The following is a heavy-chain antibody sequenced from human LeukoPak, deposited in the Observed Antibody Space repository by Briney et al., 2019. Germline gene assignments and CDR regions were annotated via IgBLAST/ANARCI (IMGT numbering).Heavy chain of an antibody. CDR3: AREAYYDILTGYYQGWFDP. J-gene: IGHJ5*02. CDR2: INHSGST. V-gene: IGHV4-34*01. Sequence: SETLSLTCAVYGGSFSGYYWSWIRQPPGKGLEWIGEINHSGSTNYNPSLKSRVTISVDTSKNQFSLKLSSVTAADTAVYYCAREAYYDILTGYYQGWFDPWGQGTLVTVSS. CDR1: GGSFSGYY. D-gene: IGHD3-9*01.